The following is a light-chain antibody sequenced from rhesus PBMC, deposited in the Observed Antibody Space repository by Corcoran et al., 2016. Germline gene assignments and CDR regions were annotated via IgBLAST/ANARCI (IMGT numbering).Light chain of an antibody. Sequence: QVILTQSPATLSLSPGERATLSCRASQSVSSYLAWYQQKPGQAPRLLIYGASSRATGIPDRFSGSGSGTDFTLTISSLETEDVGVYHCYQHSSGFTFGPGTKLDIK. V-gene: IGKV3-10*01. CDR2: GAS. J-gene: IGKJ3*01. CDR1: QSVSSY. CDR3: YQHSSGFT.